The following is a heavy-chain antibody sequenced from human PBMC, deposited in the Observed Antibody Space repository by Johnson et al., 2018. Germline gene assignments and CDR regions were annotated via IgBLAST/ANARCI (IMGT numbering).Heavy chain of an antibody. Sequence: VQLVESGGGLVKXGGSLRLSCAASGFTFSSYWMSWVRQAPGKGLEWVANIKQDGSEKYYVDSVKGRFTIPRDNAKNSRYLQMNSLRAEDTAVYYCARDLNMCLHGGPYYYGMDVWGQGTTVTVSS. D-gene: IGHD1/OR15-1a*01. CDR2: IKQDGSEK. CDR1: GFTFSSYW. CDR3: ARDLNMCLHGGPYYYGMDV. J-gene: IGHJ6*02. V-gene: IGHV3-7*01.